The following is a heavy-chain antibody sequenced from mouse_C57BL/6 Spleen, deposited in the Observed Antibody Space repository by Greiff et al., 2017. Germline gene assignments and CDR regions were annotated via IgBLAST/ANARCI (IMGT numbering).Heavy chain of an antibody. J-gene: IGHJ2*01. V-gene: IGHV5-4*01. CDR1: GFTFSSYA. CDR3: ARDYDYFYFDY. D-gene: IGHD2-4*01. Sequence: EVQGVESGGGLVKPGGSLKLSCAASGFTFSSYAMSWVRQTPEKRLEWVATISDGGSYTYYPDNVKGRFTISRDNAKNNLYLQMSHLKSEDTAMYYCARDYDYFYFDYRGQGTPLPVSS. CDR2: ISDGGSYT.